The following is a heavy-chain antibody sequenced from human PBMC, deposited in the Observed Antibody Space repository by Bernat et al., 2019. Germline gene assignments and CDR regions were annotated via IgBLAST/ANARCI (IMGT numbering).Heavy chain of an antibody. CDR1: ADSISSTSNY. CDR2: IYHYGTT. Sequence: QLQLQEWCPGLVKPSETLSLTCIFSADSISSTSNYWAWIRPVPVEVLEWIGSIYHYGTTYYNSSLKSRVTISIDSSKRQFSLKLNSVTAADTAVYHCARQSLGRGRSRLAWFDPWGQGTLVTVAA. V-gene: IGHV4-39*01. J-gene: IGHJ5*02. CDR3: ARQSLGRGRSRLAWFDP. D-gene: IGHD1-26*01.